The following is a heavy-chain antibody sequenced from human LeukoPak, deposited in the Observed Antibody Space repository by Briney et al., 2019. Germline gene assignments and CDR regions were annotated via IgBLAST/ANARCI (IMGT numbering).Heavy chain of an antibody. Sequence: ASGKVSCKASGYTFTSYDINWVRQATGQGLEWMGWMNPNSGNTGYAQKFQGRATRTRNTSISTAYMELSSLRSEDTAVYYCARTHAMVRGVTHPQGFDYWGQGTLVTVSS. CDR3: ARTHAMVRGVTHPQGFDY. J-gene: IGHJ4*02. V-gene: IGHV1-8*01. CDR2: MNPNSGNT. D-gene: IGHD3-10*01. CDR1: GYTFTSYD.